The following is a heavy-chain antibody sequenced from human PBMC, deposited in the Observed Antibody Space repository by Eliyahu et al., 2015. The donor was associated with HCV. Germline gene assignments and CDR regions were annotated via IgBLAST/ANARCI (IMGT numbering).Heavy chain of an antibody. V-gene: IGHV4-34*01. CDR2: INHSGST. Sequence: QVQLQQWGAGLLKPSETLSLTCAVYGGXFSGYYWSWIRXPPGKGLEWIGEINHSGSTNYNPSLKSRVTISVDTSKNQFSLKLSSVTAADTAVYYCASLKVVYGQYYFDYWGQGTLVTVSS. D-gene: IGHD2/OR15-2a*01. J-gene: IGHJ4*02. CDR1: GGXFSGYY. CDR3: ASLKVVYGQYYFDY.